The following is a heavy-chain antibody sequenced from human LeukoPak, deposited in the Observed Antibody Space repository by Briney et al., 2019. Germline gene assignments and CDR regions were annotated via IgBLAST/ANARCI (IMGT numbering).Heavy chain of an antibody. J-gene: IGHJ3*02. D-gene: IGHD3-22*01. CDR1: GFTFSSYA. Sequence: GGSLRLSCAASGFTFSSYAMHWVRQAPGKGLEWVAVISYDGSNKYYADSVKGRFTISRDNSKNTLYLQMNSLRAEDTAVYYCARERSSGYNDAFDIWGQGTMVTVSS. CDR2: ISYDGSNK. CDR3: ARERSSGYNDAFDI. V-gene: IGHV3-30*04.